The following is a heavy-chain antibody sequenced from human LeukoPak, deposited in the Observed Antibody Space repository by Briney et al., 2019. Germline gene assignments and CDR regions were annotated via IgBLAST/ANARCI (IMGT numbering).Heavy chain of an antibody. CDR1: GFIFSNFG. CDR2: ISSDGSHK. V-gene: IGHV3-30*18. J-gene: IGHJ6*03. CDR3: AKGRRTDFHYYYYMDV. Sequence: PGGSLRLSCAASGFIFSNFGMHWVRQTPGKGLEWVAVISSDGSHKYSADSVKGRFSISRDNSKNVLNLQMDSLRAEDTAIYYCAKGRRTDFHYYYYMDVWGKGTTVTVSS. D-gene: IGHD3-3*01.